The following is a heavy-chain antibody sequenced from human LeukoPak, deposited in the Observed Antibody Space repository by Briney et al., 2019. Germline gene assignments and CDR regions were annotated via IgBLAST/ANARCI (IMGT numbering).Heavy chain of an antibody. D-gene: IGHD3-22*01. Sequence: GGSLRLSCAASGFTFSSYGMHWVRQAPGKGLEWVAFIRYDGSNKYYADSVKGRFTISRDNSKNTLYLQMNSLRAEGTAVYYCAKLYYDSTYFDYWGQGTLVTVSS. CDR1: GFTFSSYG. CDR2: IRYDGSNK. J-gene: IGHJ4*02. CDR3: AKLYYDSTYFDY. V-gene: IGHV3-30*02.